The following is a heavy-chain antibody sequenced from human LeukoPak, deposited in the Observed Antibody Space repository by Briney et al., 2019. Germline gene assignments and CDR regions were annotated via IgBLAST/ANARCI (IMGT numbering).Heavy chain of an antibody. J-gene: IGHJ4*02. CDR2: IKSDGSST. CDR1: GFTFSSYW. V-gene: IGHV3-74*01. CDR3: ARVQQGGYFDN. D-gene: IGHD3-16*01. Sequence: GGSLRLSCAASGFTFSSYWMHWVRQGPGKGLVWVSRIKSDGSSTSYADSVKGRFTISRDNAKNTLYLQMNSLRVEDTAVYYCARVQQGGYFDNWVQGTLVTVSS.